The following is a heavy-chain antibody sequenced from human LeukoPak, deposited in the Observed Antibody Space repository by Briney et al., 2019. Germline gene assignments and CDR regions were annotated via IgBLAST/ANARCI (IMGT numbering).Heavy chain of an antibody. Sequence: KISCKGSGYSFTSYWISWVRQAPGQGLEWMGRIIPILGIANYAQKFQGRVTITADKSTSTAYMELSSLRSEDTAVYYCARADLGYCSSTSCYGIDYWGQGTLVTVSS. CDR2: IIPILGIA. D-gene: IGHD2-2*01. V-gene: IGHV1-69*04. CDR3: ARADLGYCSSTSCYGIDY. J-gene: IGHJ4*02. CDR1: GYSFTSYW.